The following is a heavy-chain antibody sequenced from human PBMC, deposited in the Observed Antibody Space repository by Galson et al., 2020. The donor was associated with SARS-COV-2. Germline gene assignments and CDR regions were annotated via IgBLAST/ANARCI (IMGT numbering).Heavy chain of an antibody. D-gene: IGHD3-9*01. J-gene: IGHJ6*03. Sequence: SETLSLTCTVSGGSISSYYWSWIRQPPGKGLEWIGYIYYSGSTNYNPSLKSRVTISVDTSKNQFSLKLSSVTAADTAVYYCARGSPTYYDILTGHSYYYYMDVWGKGTSVTVAS. CDR3: ARGSPTYYDILTGHSYYYYMDV. CDR1: GGSISSYY. V-gene: IGHV4-59*01. CDR2: IYYSGST.